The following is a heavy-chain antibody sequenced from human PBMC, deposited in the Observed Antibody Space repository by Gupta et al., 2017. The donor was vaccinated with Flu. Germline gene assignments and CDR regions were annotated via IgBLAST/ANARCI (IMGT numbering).Heavy chain of an antibody. CDR2: IYYTGKT. D-gene: IGHD2-15*01. J-gene: IGHJ3*02. Sequence: QLQFQESGPGLVKPSETLSPICTVSGDSVNSSRYYWGWIRQPPGKGLEWLGNIYYTGKTHYNPSLKSRVSMSLDTSKNHFSLSLTAVTAADAAVYFCARLCATDTCPRNSFDIWGPGSMVTVSS. V-gene: IGHV4-39*02. CDR3: ARLCATDTCPRNSFDI. CDR1: GDSVNSSRYY.